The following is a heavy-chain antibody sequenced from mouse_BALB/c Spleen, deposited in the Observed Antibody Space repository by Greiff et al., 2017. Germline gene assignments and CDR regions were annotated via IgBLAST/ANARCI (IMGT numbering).Heavy chain of an antibody. Sequence: EVKLVESGPELVKPGASVKISCKASGYSFTGYFMNWVMQSHGKSLEWIGRINPYNGDTFYNQKFKGKATLTVDKSSSTAHMELRSLASEDSAVYYCARGENYPWFADWGQGTLVTVSA. D-gene: IGHD2-1*01. CDR3: ARGENYPWFAD. J-gene: IGHJ3*01. CDR2: INPYNGDT. V-gene: IGHV1-20*02. CDR1: GYSFTGYF.